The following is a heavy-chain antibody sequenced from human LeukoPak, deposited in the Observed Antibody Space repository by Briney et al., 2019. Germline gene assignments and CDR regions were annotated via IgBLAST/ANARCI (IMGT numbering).Heavy chain of an antibody. V-gene: IGHV1-69*04. Sequence: ASVKVSCKASGGTFSSYAISWARQAPGQGLAWMGRIIPILGIANYAQKFQGRVTITADKSTSTAYMELSSLRSEDTAVYYCNRITYYYDSSGYYPGDFDYWGQGTLVTVSS. CDR1: GGTFSSYA. CDR3: NRITYYYDSSGYYPGDFDY. J-gene: IGHJ4*02. CDR2: IIPILGIA. D-gene: IGHD3-22*01.